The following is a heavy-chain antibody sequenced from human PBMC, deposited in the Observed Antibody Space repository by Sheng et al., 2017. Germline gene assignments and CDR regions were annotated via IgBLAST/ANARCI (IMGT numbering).Heavy chain of an antibody. Sequence: QVQLQESGPGLMKPSETLSLTCAVSGYSISSGYYWGWIRQPPGKGLEWIGSIYHSGSTYYNPSLKSRVTMSVDTSKNQFSLKLSSVTAADTAVYYCARGRGDYDFWSGYSTYYYYGMDVWGQGTTVTVSS. V-gene: IGHV4-38-2*01. J-gene: IGHJ6*02. CDR3: ARGRGDYDFWSGYSTYYYYGMDV. D-gene: IGHD3-3*01. CDR1: GYSISSGYY. CDR2: IYHSGST.